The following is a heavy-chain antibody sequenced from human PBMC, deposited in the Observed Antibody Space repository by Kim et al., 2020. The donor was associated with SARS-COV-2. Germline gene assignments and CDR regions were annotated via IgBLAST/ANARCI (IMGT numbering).Heavy chain of an antibody. CDR1: GFTFSSYA. Sequence: GGSLRLSCAASGFTFSSYAMHWVRQAPGKGLEWVAVISYDGSNKYYADSVKGRFTISRDNSKNTLYLQMNSLRAEDTAVYYCARDYRIQLWFVYYGMDVWGQGTTVTLSS. CDR3: ARDYRIQLWFVYYGMDV. J-gene: IGHJ6*02. CDR2: ISYDGSNK. D-gene: IGHD5-18*01. V-gene: IGHV3-30-3*01.